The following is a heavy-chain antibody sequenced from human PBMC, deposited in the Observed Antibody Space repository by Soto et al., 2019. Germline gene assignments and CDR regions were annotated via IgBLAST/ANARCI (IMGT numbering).Heavy chain of an antibody. Sequence: EVQLVESGGGVVQPGWSLRLSCAASGFIFSTYWMHWVRQAPGKGLVWVSRINSDGSDTSYADSVKGRFTISRDNAKNTLYLQMNSLRAEDTAVYYCARDLRVAMAGLDYWGQGILVTVSS. CDR3: ARDLRVAMAGLDY. D-gene: IGHD6-19*01. CDR1: GFIFSTYW. V-gene: IGHV3-74*01. CDR2: INSDGSDT. J-gene: IGHJ4*02.